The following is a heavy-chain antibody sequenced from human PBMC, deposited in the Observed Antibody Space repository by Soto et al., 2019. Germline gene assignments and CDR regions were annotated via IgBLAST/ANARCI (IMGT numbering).Heavy chain of an antibody. CDR1: GDSMSSGTHY. V-gene: IGHV4-39*01. J-gene: IGHJ4*02. Sequence: PSETLSLTCPVSGDSMSSGTHYWAWIRQPPRKGLEWIGSIKYTGGTYYTPSLESRVTISVDTSKNQFSARLRSVTAADTAVYYCARQGSFYHFDYWGLGILVTVSS. D-gene: IGHD1-26*01. CDR3: ARQGSFYHFDY. CDR2: IKYTGGT.